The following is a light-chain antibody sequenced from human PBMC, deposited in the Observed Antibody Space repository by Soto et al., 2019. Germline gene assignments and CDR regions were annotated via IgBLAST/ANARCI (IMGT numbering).Light chain of an antibody. CDR2: GAS. CDR3: QHYGSSPTT. J-gene: IGKJ1*01. V-gene: IGKV3-20*01. CDR1: QSVISTY. Sequence: EIVLTQSPGTLSLSPGEGATLSCRASQSVISTYLAWYQQKPGQAPRLLIYGASSRATGIPDRFRGSGSGTDFTLTISRLEPEDFAVYYCQHYGSSPTTFGQGTKVDIK.